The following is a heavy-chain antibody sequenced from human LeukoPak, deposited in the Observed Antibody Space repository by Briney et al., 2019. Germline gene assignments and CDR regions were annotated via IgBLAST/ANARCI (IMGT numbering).Heavy chain of an antibody. CDR2: ITSTSSYI. Sequence: PGGSLRLSCAASGFTFRDYHMNWVRQAPGKGLEWISSITSTSSYIYYADSMKGRFTISRDNAKNSVYLQVNSLRAEDTAVYYCTRDSGSSYYRNFDYWGQGSLVTVSS. V-gene: IGHV3-21*01. CDR1: GFTFRDYH. CDR3: TRDSGSSYYRNFDY. D-gene: IGHD6-13*01. J-gene: IGHJ4*02.